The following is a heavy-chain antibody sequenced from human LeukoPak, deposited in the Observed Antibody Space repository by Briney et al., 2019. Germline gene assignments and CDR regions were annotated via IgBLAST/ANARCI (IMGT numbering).Heavy chain of an antibody. CDR2: TFYTGRT. CDR3: ARRRHNFYFYNV. V-gene: IGHV4-39*01. Sequence: PSATLSLTCTVSGDSIISNIYWWDWVRLPPGKGLEWIGATFYTGRTFYNPSLKSRVTISVDTSKNQFSLDLNSATAADTADYYCARRRHNFYFYNVWGQGTRVLVSS. D-gene: IGHD1-20*01. CDR1: GDSIISNIYW. J-gene: IGHJ3*01.